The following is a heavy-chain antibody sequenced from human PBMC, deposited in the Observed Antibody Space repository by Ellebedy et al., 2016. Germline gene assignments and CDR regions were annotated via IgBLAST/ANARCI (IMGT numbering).Heavy chain of an antibody. CDR3: VKGTTVPDY. Sequence: GGSLRLSXAASGFSFSSKWMHWIRQAPGKGLVWVSRINNDGRNIDYADSVRGRFTISRDNTKNTLYLQMNSLKGEDTGIYYCVKGTTVPDYWGQGTLVTVSS. CDR1: GFSFSSKW. D-gene: IGHD4-11*01. V-gene: IGHV3-74*01. J-gene: IGHJ4*02. CDR2: INNDGRNI.